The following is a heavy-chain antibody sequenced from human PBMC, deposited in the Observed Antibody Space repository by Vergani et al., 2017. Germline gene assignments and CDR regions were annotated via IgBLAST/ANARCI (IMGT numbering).Heavy chain of an antibody. V-gene: IGHV4-34*01. Sequence: QVQLQQWGGGLLKPSETLSLTCVVNGGSFTCYHWTWIRQSPGEGLEWVGDIDHTGRPDYNPSLKSRLTMSVDKSRNQFSLTLNSVTATDTAIYFCARVNTETNGHLYYYYYMDVWGQGTAVTVS. CDR3: ARVNTETNGHLYYYYYMDV. CDR1: GGSFTCYH. D-gene: IGHD4-11*01. CDR2: IDHTGRP. J-gene: IGHJ6*03.